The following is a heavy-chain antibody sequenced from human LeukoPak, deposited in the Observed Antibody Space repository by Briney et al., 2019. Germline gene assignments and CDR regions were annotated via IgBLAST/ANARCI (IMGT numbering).Heavy chain of an antibody. CDR1: GGSFSGYY. Sequence: SETLSLTCAVYGGSFSGYYWSWIRQPPGKGLEWIGEINHSGSTNYNPSLKSRVTISVDTSKNQFSLKLSSVTAADTAVYYCARDSPIAAAGIDYWGQGTLVTVSS. J-gene: IGHJ4*02. V-gene: IGHV4-34*01. CDR2: INHSGST. CDR3: ARDSPIAAAGIDY. D-gene: IGHD6-13*01.